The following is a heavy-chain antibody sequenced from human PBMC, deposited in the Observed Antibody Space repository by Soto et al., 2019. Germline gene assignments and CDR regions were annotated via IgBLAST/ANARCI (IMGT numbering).Heavy chain of an antibody. CDR3: ASKGYRI. V-gene: IGHV4-39*01. D-gene: IGHD3-16*02. Sequence: SETLSLTCSVSGGYISGSDYYWGWIRQSPGKGLEWIGSIYHTGETYYKSSLKSRISISVDASKNQFYLQLRSLTAADTAVYYCASKGYRIWGQGTQVTVSS. CDR2: IYHTGET. CDR1: GGYISGSDYY. J-gene: IGHJ1*01.